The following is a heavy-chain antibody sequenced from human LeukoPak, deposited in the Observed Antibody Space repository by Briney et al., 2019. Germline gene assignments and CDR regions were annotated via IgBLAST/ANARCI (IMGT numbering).Heavy chain of an antibody. CDR2: INPNTCAT. J-gene: IGHJ4*02. V-gene: IGHV1-2*02. Sequence: GASVKVSCKASGYTFTGYLIHWVRQAPGQGLEYMGWINPNTCATEYALKFRGRVTMTRDTSTSTASMELSRLRSDDTAVYFCGRDLSTSATWELDHWGQGTLVTFSS. CDR1: GYTFTGYL. CDR3: GRDLSTSATWELDH. D-gene: IGHD6-25*01.